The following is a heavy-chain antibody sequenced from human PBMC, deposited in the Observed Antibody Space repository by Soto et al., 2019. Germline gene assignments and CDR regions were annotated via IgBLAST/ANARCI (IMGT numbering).Heavy chain of an antibody. CDR2: INTGDGIT. CDR1: GFTFTTHA. D-gene: IGHD6-6*01. J-gene: IGHJ4*02. V-gene: IGHV1-3*04. CDR3: ARPPRGGAARDY. Sequence: ASVKVSCKTSGFTFTTHAIHWVRQVPGQRLEWMGRINTGDGITKYSPNFQGRVTIARDTSASTAYMELSSLRSEDTAVYYCARPPRGGAARDYWGQGTLVTVSS.